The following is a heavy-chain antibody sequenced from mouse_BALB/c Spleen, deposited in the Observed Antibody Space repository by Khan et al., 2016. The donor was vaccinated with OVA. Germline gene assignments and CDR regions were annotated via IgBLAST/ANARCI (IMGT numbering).Heavy chain of an antibody. J-gene: IGHJ4*01. Sequence: VQLKESGPELVKPGASVKMSCKASGYTFTSYLMHWVKQKPGQGLEWIGYINPYNDGTKYNEKFKGKATLTSDKSSSTAYMELSSLTSEDSAVFSCARNFKAMDYWGQGTSVTVSS. CDR1: GYTFTSYL. CDR2: INPYNDGT. V-gene: IGHV1S136*01. CDR3: ARNFKAMDY.